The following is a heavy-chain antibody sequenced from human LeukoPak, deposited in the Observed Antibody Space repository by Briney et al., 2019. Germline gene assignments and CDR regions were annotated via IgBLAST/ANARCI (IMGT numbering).Heavy chain of an antibody. V-gene: IGHV3-15*06. J-gene: IGHJ6*02. CDR2: IKSKSDGGTT. CDR1: GFTFNNAW. D-gene: IGHD6-13*01. Sequence: PGGSLRLSCAASGFTFNNAWMSWVRQAPGKGLEWVGRIKSKSDGGTTNYIAPVKGRFTISRDDSKNMLYLQMNSLKTEDTALYYCLSGPAPFSSSWYGENGMDVWGQGTTVTVSS. CDR3: LSGPAPFSSSWYGENGMDV.